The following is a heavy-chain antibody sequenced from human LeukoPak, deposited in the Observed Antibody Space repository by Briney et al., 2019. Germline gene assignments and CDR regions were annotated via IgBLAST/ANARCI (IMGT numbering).Heavy chain of an antibody. J-gene: IGHJ4*02. Sequence: GESLKISCKASGYTFTSYGISWVRQAPGQGLEWMGWISAYNGNTNYAQKLQGRVTMTTDTSTSTAYMELRSLRSDDTAVYYCARVGFEMENRFPYFDYWGQGTLVTASS. CDR3: ARVGFEMENRFPYFDY. CDR1: GYTFTSYG. V-gene: IGHV1-18*01. CDR2: ISAYNGNT. D-gene: IGHD5-24*01.